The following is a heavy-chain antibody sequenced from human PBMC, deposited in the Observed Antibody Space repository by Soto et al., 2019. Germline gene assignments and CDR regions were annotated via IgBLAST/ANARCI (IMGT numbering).Heavy chain of an antibody. CDR1: GFTFSSYW. V-gene: IGHV3-7*01. D-gene: IGHD2-15*01. CDR3: ARDSVGCSGGSCYSAAFDI. J-gene: IGHJ3*02. CDR2: IKQDGSEK. Sequence: GGSLRLSCAASGFTFSSYWMSWVRQAPGKGLEWVANIKQDGSEKYYVDSVKGRFTISRDNAKNSLYLQMNSLRAEDTAVYYCARDSVGCSGGSCYSAAFDIWGQGTMVTVSS.